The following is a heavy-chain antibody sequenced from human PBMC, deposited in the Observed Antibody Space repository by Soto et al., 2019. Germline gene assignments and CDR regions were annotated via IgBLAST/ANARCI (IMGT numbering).Heavy chain of an antibody. CDR3: ARDAVDVIKMVFVSPIDS. Sequence: QVYLVESGGGVVQPGRSLRLSCAASGFMFRNHAMHWVRQAPGKGLDWVAVISFDGGNDFYADSVKGRFTISRDNSRNTLNLQMDRLRPEDTAVYYCARDAVDVIKMVFVSPIDSWGLGALVTVSS. CDR2: ISFDGGND. D-gene: IGHD2-8*01. V-gene: IGHV3-30-3*01. CDR1: GFMFRNHA. J-gene: IGHJ4*02.